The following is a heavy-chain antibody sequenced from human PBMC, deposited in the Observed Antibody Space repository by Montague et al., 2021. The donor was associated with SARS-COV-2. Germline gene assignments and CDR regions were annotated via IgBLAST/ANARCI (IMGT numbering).Heavy chain of an antibody. CDR1: GDSISTSY. Sequence: SETLSLTCTVSGDSISTSYWAWIRQPPWKGLEWIGYVYFSERSSYNSSLKLRITISVATSTNQVSLNLSSVTAADTAVSFCVRADRRDSDTPHLYYYKGIDLWGQGTTVTVSS. D-gene: IGHD2-15*01. J-gene: IGHJ6*02. V-gene: IGHV4-59*01. CDR3: VRADRRDSDTPHLYYYKGIDL. CDR2: VYFSERS.